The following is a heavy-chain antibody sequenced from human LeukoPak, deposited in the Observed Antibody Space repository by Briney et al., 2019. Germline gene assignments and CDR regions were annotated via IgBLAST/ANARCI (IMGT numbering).Heavy chain of an antibody. CDR3: ARGRQWLVAHFDY. V-gene: IGHV1-2*02. Sequence: GASVKVSCKASGYTFTGYYMHWVRQAPGQGLEWMGWINPNSGGTNYAQKFQGRVTMTRDTSISTAYMGLSRLRSDDTAVYYCARGRQWLVAHFDYWGQGTLVTVSS. CDR1: GYTFTGYY. D-gene: IGHD6-19*01. J-gene: IGHJ4*02. CDR2: INPNSGGT.